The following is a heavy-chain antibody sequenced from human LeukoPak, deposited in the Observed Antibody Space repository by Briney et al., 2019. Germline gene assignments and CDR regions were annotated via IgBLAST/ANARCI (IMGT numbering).Heavy chain of an antibody. CDR1: GGTFSSYA. J-gene: IGHJ5*02. V-gene: IGHV1-2*04. D-gene: IGHD6-19*01. Sequence: PWASVKASCKASGGTFSSYAISWVRQAPGQGLEWMGGINPNSGGTNYAQKFQGWVTMTRDTSISTAYMELSRLRSDDTAVYYCARTPLYSSGWTHLLYNWFDPWGQGTLVTVSS. CDR3: ARTPLYSSGWTHLLYNWFDP. CDR2: INPNSGGT.